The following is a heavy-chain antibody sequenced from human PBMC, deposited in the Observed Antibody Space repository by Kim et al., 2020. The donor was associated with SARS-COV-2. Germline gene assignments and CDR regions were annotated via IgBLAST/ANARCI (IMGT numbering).Heavy chain of an antibody. D-gene: IGHD6-19*01. Sequence: YAQKFQGRVTMTRDTSTSTVYMELSSLRSEDTAVYYCARVGSSGWYVKDYWGQGTLVTVSS. V-gene: IGHV1-46*01. CDR3: ARVGSSGWYVKDY. J-gene: IGHJ4*02.